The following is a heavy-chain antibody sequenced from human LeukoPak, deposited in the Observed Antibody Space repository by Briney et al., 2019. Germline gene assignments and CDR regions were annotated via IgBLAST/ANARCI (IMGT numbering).Heavy chain of an antibody. D-gene: IGHD6-19*01. CDR1: GFTFSNSA. CDR3: AKGIYSSGWSYFDY. Sequence: GGSLRLSCAASGFTFSNSAVSWVRQAPGKGLEWASTLSGSGITTYYADSVKGRFTISRDNSKNTLHLQMNSLRAEDTAVYYCAKGIYSSGWSYFDYWGHGTLSPSPQ. V-gene: IGHV3-23*01. J-gene: IGHJ4*01. CDR2: LSGSGITT.